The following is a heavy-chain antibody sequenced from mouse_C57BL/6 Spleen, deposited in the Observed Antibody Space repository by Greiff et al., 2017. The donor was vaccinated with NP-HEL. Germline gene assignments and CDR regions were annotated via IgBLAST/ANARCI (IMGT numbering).Heavy chain of an antibody. D-gene: IGHD3-2*02. Sequence: EVKLMESGPELVKPGASVKISCKASGYSFTDYNMNWVKQSNGKSLEWIGVINPNYGTTSYNQKFKGKATLTVDQSSSTAYMQLNSLTSEDSAVYDCARPLDCSGFYYAMDYWGQGTSVTVSS. CDR2: INPNYGTT. CDR1: GYSFTDYN. CDR3: ARPLDCSGFYYAMDY. J-gene: IGHJ4*01. V-gene: IGHV1-39*01.